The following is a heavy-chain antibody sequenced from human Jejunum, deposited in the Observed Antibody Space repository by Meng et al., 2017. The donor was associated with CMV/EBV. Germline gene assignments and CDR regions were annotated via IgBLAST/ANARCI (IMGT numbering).Heavy chain of an antibody. V-gene: IGHV3-74*01. Sequence: QVFEFGGGFVQAGGALGLPWPASGLPVTSPWMHWGGQAPGKGLVWVSRINSDGSSTSYADSVKGRFTISRDNAKNTRYLQMNSLRAEDTAVYYCAREVGAQDYWGQGTLVTVSS. D-gene: IGHD6-6*01. CDR1: GLPVTSPW. CDR3: AREVGAQDY. J-gene: IGHJ4*02. CDR2: INSDGSST.